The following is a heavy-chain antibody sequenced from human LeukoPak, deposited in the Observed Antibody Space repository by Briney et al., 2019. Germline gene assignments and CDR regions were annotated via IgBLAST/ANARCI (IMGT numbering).Heavy chain of an antibody. D-gene: IGHD6-13*01. J-gene: IGHJ6*03. CDR2: ISGSGGST. V-gene: IGHV3-23*01. Sequence: GGSLRLSCAASGFTFSSYAMSWVRQAPGKGLEWVSAISGSGGSTYYADSVKGRFTISRDNSKNTLYLQMNSLRAGDTAVYYCAKVLAAAGRASYYYYYMDVWGKGTTVTVSS. CDR3: AKVLAAAGRASYYYYYMDV. CDR1: GFTFSSYA.